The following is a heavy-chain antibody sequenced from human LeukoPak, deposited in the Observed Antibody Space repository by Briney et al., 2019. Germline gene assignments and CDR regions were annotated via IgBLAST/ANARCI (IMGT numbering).Heavy chain of an antibody. V-gene: IGHV3-21*01. J-gene: IGHJ4*02. D-gene: IGHD3-9*01. Sequence: GGSLRLSCAASGFTFSSYSMNWVRQAPGKGLEWVSSISSSSSYIYYADSVKGRFTISRDNAKNSLYLQMNSLRAEDTAVYYCAIPLGYYDILTGYPDFDYWGQGTLVTVSS. CDR3: AIPLGYYDILTGYPDFDY. CDR2: ISSSSSYI. CDR1: GFTFSSYS.